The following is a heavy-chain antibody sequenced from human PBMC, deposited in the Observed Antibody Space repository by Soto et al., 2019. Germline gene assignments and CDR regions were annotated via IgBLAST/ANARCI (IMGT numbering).Heavy chain of an antibody. V-gene: IGHV3-15*01. Sequence: LXLSCEALGFTFSKAWMSWVRQAPGKGLEWVGRIKSKTDGGTTDYAAPVKGRFTISRGDSKNTLYLQMNSLKTEDTAVYYCTYGDLDYWGQGTLVTVYS. D-gene: IGHD4-17*01. J-gene: IGHJ4*02. CDR3: TYGDLDY. CDR1: GFTFSKAW. CDR2: IKSKTDGGTT.